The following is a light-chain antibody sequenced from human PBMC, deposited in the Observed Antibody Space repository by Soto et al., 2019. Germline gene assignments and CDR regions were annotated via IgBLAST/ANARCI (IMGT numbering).Light chain of an antibody. J-gene: IGKJ1*01. Sequence: DIQMTQSPSSLSASVGGRVTITCRASQGIRTYLNWFQQRPGKAPKLLIYGAYTLQDGVPSRFSGSGSETEFTLTISSLQPEDFATYYCQQSFGAPRTFGQGTKVDIK. CDR3: QQSFGAPRT. CDR2: GAY. V-gene: IGKV1-39*01. CDR1: QGIRTY.